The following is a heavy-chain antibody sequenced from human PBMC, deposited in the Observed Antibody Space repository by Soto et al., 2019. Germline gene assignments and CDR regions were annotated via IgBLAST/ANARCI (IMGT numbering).Heavy chain of an antibody. Sequence: PSETPSLTCAVYGYSISGGSWWGWIRQPPGKGLEWIGHIYYDGSTYYNPSLKSRVTMSVDTSKNQFSLKLSSVTAVDTAVYYCARRMLNYYGLDNWGQGTQVSVSS. D-gene: IGHD3-10*01. CDR1: GYSISGGSW. V-gene: IGHV4-28*01. CDR3: ARRMLNYYGLDN. CDR2: IYYDGST. J-gene: IGHJ4*02.